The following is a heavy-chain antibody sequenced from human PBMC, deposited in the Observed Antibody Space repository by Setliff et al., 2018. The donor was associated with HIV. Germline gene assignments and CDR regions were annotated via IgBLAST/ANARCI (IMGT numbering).Heavy chain of an antibody. J-gene: IGHJ4*02. D-gene: IGHD6-19*01. Sequence: KTSETLSLTCNVSGASLSGSGFYWGWLRQPPGKGLQWIGSIYYTGNTYYNLSLTSRVTISLDTSKNLFFLTVRSVTAADTGIYYCARLGSGWNWVTRIDYWGRGTLVTVS. CDR3: ARLGSGWNWVTRIDY. V-gene: IGHV4-39*02. CDR2: IYYTGNT. CDR1: GASLSGSGFY.